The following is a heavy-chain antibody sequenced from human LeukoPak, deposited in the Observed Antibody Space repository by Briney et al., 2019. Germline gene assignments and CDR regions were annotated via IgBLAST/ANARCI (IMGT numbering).Heavy chain of an antibody. CDR2: IDHSGST. CDR1: GDSISSGGYY. V-gene: IGHV4-30-2*01. J-gene: IGHJ5*02. CDR3: ARSKAGSGSYGWFDP. D-gene: IGHD3-10*01. Sequence: SETLSLTCTVSGDSISSGGYYWSWIRQPPGKGLEWIGYIDHSGSTYHNPSLKSRVTISVDRSKNQFSLKLSSVTAADTAMYYCARSKAGSGSYGWFDPWGQGTLVTVSS.